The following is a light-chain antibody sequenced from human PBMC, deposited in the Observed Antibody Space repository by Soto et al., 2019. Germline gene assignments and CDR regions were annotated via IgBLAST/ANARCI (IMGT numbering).Light chain of an antibody. V-gene: IGKV1-9*01. CDR3: QQHNGYSERM. CDR1: QGISHY. CDR2: GAS. Sequence: DVQLTQSPSFLSASIGDRVTITCRASQGISHYLAWYQQKPGKAPKLLIYGASSLASGVPSRFSGSGSGTEFTLTISSLQPDDFATYYCQQHNGYSERMFGQGTKVDIK. J-gene: IGKJ1*01.